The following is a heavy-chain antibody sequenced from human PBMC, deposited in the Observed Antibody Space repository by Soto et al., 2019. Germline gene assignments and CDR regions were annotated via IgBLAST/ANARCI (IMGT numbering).Heavy chain of an antibody. Sequence: TLSLTCTVSGGSISSYYWSWIRQPPGKGLEWIGYIYYSGSTNYNPSLKSRVTISVDTSKNQFSLKLSSVTAADTAVYYCARDPGSAYYHDHWGQGTLVTVSS. CDR1: GGSISSYY. J-gene: IGHJ4*02. CDR2: IYYSGST. CDR3: ARDPGSAYYHDH. D-gene: IGHD3-3*01. V-gene: IGHV4-59*01.